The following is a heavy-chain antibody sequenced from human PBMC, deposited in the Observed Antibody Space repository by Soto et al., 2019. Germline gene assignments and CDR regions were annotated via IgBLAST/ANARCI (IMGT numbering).Heavy chain of an antibody. J-gene: IGHJ6*02. Sequence: SETRSLTCAVYGGSCSGYYCSWIRQPPGKGLEWIGEINHSGSTNYNPSLKSRVTISVDTSKNQFPLKLSSVTAADTAVYYCARHLNIVATISDNYHYRLAVWGQGTTVTVSS. CDR1: GGSCSGYY. V-gene: IGHV4-34*01. CDR3: ARHLNIVATISDNYHYRLAV. CDR2: INHSGST. D-gene: IGHD5-12*01.